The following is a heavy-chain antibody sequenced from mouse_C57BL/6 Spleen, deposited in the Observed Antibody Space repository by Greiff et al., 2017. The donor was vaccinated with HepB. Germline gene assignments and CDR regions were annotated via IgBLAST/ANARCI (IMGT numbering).Heavy chain of an antibody. V-gene: IGHV1-55*01. CDR1: GYTFTSYW. Sequence: VKLMESGAELVKPGASVKMSCKASGYTFTSYWITWVKQRPGQGLEWIGDIYPGSGSTNYNEKFKSKATLTVDTSSSTAYMQLSSLTSEDSAVYYCARGGYDVAYWGQGTLVTVSA. CDR2: IYPGSGST. CDR3: ARGGYDVAY. D-gene: IGHD2-2*01. J-gene: IGHJ3*01.